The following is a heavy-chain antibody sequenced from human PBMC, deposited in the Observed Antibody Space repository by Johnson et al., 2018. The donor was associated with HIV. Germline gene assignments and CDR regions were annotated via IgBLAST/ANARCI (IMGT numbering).Heavy chain of an antibody. J-gene: IGHJ3*02. D-gene: IGHD6-19*01. CDR1: GFTFSSYG. Sequence: QVQLVESGGGVVQPGGSLRLSCAASGFTFSSYGMHWVRQAPGKGLEWVAFIRYDGSNKYYADSVKGRFTISRDTSKNTLYLQMNSLRGEDTALYYCARAGGAVRVNGFDIWGQGTMVTVSS. V-gene: IGHV3-30*02. CDR3: ARAGGAVRVNGFDI. CDR2: IRYDGSNK.